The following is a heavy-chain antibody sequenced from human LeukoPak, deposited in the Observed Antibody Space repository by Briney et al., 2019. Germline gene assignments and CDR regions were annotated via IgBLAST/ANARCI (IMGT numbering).Heavy chain of an antibody. CDR1: GFIVSSNY. CDR2: IYVDGRTT. J-gene: IGHJ5*02. Sequence: GGSLRLSCAVSGFIVSSNYMSWVRQAPGKGLVWVSRIYVDGRTTNYADSVKGRFTISRDNAKNTVYLEMNSLSVEDTATYYCIRDFRSADLWGQGTLVTVTS. CDR3: IRDFRSADL. V-gene: IGHV3-74*01.